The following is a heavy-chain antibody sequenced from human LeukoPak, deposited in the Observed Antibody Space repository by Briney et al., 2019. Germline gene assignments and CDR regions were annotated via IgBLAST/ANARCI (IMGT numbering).Heavy chain of an antibody. Sequence: GGSLRLSCATSGFTFSRYAMHWVRQAPGKGLEWVALISYDANIGSNKYYADSVKGRFTISRDNSKNTLYLQMNSLRAEDTAVYYCARGTGQNSGYFHYWGQGTLVTVSS. CDR1: GFTFSRYA. CDR3: ARGTGQNSGYFHY. J-gene: IGHJ4*02. V-gene: IGHV3-30*14. CDR2: ISYDANIGSNK. D-gene: IGHD3-22*01.